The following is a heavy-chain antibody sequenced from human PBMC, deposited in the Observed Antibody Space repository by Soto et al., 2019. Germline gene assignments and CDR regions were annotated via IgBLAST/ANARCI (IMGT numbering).Heavy chain of an antibody. CDR2: IWYDGSNK. CDR3: AKEWVYDSSGWSFDY. V-gene: IGHV3-30*02. D-gene: IGHD3-22*01. Sequence: GGSLRLSCAATGFTFNSYDMHWVRQAPGKGLEWVAVIWYDGSNKYYADSVKGRFTISRDNSKNTLYLQMNSLRAEDTAVYYCAKEWVYDSSGWSFDYWGHGTLVTVSS. CDR1: GFTFNSYD. J-gene: IGHJ4*01.